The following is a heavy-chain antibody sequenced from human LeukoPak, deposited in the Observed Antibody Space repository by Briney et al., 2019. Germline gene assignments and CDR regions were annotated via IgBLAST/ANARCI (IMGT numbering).Heavy chain of an antibody. J-gene: IGHJ4*02. CDR2: IYSGGST. V-gene: IGHV3-66*01. D-gene: IGHD1-1*01. Sequence: GGSLRLSCAASGFTVSSSYMSWVRQAPGKGLEWVSVIYSGGSTYYADSVKGRFTISRDNSKNTLYLQMNSLRAEDTAVYYCARDSPGYLAYDSWGQGTLVTVSS. CDR1: GFTVSSSY. CDR3: ARDSPGYLAYDS.